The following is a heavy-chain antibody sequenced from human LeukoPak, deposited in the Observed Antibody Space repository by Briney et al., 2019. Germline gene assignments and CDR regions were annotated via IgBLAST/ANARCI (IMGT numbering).Heavy chain of an antibody. V-gene: IGHV4-59*08. Sequence: SETLSLTCTVSGGSISSYYWSWIRQPPGKGLEWIGYIYYSGSTNYNPSLKSRVTISVDTSKSQYSLKLSSVTAADTAVYYCARQTAVAGTLFLAYHAAYFDYWGQGTLVTVSS. J-gene: IGHJ4*02. CDR2: IYYSGST. CDR1: GGSISSYY. CDR3: ARQTAVAGTLFLAYHAAYFDY. D-gene: IGHD6-19*01.